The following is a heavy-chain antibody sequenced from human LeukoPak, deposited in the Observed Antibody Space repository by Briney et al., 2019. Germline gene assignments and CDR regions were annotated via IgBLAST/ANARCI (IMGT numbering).Heavy chain of an antibody. V-gene: IGHV4-39*01. CDR3: ASPPLVGATIGY. Sequence: KPSETLSLTCTVSGGSISSSSYYWGWIRQPPGKGLEWIGSIYYSGSTYYNPSLKSRVTISVDTSKNQFSLKLSSVTAADTAVYYCASPPLVGATIGYWGQGTLVTVSS. D-gene: IGHD1-26*01. CDR1: GGSISSSSYY. J-gene: IGHJ4*02. CDR2: IYYSGST.